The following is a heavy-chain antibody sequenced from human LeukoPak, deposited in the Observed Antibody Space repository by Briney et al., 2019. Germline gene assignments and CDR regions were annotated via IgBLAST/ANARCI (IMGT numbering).Heavy chain of an antibody. V-gene: IGHV4-39*07. J-gene: IGHJ4*02. CDR3: ARDVRGYSYGNDY. Sequence: SETLSLTCTVSGDSISSSSYYWGWIRQPPGKGLEWNGCIYYSGRTYYNPSLKSRVTISVDTSKNQFSQQLSSVTAADTAVYYCARDVRGYSYGNDYWGEGTLVTVSP. D-gene: IGHD5-18*01. CDR1: GDSISSSSYY. CDR2: IYYSGRT.